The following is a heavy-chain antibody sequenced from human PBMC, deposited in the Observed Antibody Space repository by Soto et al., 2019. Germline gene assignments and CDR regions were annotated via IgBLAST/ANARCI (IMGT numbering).Heavy chain of an antibody. D-gene: IGHD4-17*01. CDR2: IWYDGSNK. CDR3: ASDFGDYKFDY. V-gene: IGHV3-33*01. J-gene: IGHJ4*02. CDR1: GFRFSSFA. Sequence: PGGSLRLSSAASGFRFSSFALHWVRQAPGKGLEWVAAIWYDGSNKYYADSVKGRFTISRDNSKNTLYLQMNSLRAEDTAVYFCASDFGDYKFDYWGQGTLVTVSS.